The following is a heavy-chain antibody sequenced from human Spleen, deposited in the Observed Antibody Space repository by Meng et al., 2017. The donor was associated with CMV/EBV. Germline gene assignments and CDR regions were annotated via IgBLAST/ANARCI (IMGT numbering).Heavy chain of an antibody. CDR1: GFTFSSYS. Sequence: GESLKISCAASGFTFSSYSMNWVRQAPGKGLEWVSSISPRSSYIYHADSVKGRFTISRDNAKNSLYLQMNSLRAEDTAVYYCARVSYGSGSYYPEDWGQGTQVTVSS. V-gene: IGHV3-21*01. CDR3: ARVSYGSGSYYPED. J-gene: IGHJ4*02. D-gene: IGHD3-10*01. CDR2: ISPRSSYI.